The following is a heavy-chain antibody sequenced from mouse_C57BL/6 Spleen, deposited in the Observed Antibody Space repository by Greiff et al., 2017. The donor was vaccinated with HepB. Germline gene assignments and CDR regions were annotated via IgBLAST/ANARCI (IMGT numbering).Heavy chain of an antibody. V-gene: IGHV7-3*01. CDR1: GFTFTDYY. Sequence: EVQGVESGGGLVQPGGSLSLSCAASGFTFTDYYMSWVRQPPGKALEWLGFIRNKANGYTTEYSASVKGRFTISRDNSQSILYLQMNALRAEDSATYYCASFYGSSYDYAMDYWGQGTSVTVSS. J-gene: IGHJ4*01. CDR2: IRNKANGYTT. D-gene: IGHD1-1*01. CDR3: ASFYGSSYDYAMDY.